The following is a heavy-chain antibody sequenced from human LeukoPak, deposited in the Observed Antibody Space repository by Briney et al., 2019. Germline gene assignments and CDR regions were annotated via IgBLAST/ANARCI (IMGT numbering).Heavy chain of an antibody. CDR1: GGSFSGYY. CDR2: INHSGST. CDR3: AKDDFVAGDSKYYYYYMDV. V-gene: IGHV4-34*01. Sequence: SETLSLTCAVYGGSFSGYYWSWIRQPPGKGLEWIGEINHSGSTNYNPSLKSRVTISVDTSKNQFSLKLSSVTAADTAVYYCAKDDFVAGDSKYYYYYMDVWGKGTTVTISS. D-gene: IGHD6-19*01. J-gene: IGHJ6*03.